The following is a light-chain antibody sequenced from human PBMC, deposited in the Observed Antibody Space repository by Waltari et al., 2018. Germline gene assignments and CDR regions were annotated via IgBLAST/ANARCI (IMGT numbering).Light chain of an antibody. CDR2: DVS. Sequence: QSALTQPASVSGSPGQSITISCTGTSSDVGYNYVSWYQQFPGKAPKLVIYDVSHRPSGVSTRFSGSTSGNTASLTISGLQAEDEADYLCSSYITSSTLFGGGTKLTVL. V-gene: IGLV2-14*01. CDR1: SSDVGYNY. CDR3: SSYITSSTL. J-gene: IGLJ2*01.